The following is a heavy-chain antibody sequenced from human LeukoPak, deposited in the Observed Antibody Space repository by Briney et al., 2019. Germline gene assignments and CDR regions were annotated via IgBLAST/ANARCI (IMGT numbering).Heavy chain of an antibody. D-gene: IGHD3-10*01. Sequence: GGSLRLSCAASGFTFSSYEMSWVRQAPGKGLEWVSYISSSGSTIYYADSVKGRFTISRDNAKNSLYLQMNSLRAEDTAVYYCARDRSADYYGSGSYSPDAFDIWGQGTMVTVSS. CDR1: GFTFSSYE. J-gene: IGHJ3*02. V-gene: IGHV3-48*03. CDR3: ARDRSADYYGSGSYSPDAFDI. CDR2: ISSSGSTI.